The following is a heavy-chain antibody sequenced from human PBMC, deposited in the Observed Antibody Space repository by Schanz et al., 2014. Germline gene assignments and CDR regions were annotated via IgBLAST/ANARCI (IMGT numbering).Heavy chain of an antibody. V-gene: IGHV3-30*02. CDR2: IHYDGTYK. D-gene: IGHD5-18*01. CDR3: AKLDGYAYGSMGQEYFDY. J-gene: IGHJ4*02. Sequence: VQLVESGGALEQPGGSLRLSCAASGITFSDYAMSWVRQAPGKGLEWVAFIHYDGTYKYYADSVKGRFTISRDNSENTLYLQMISLRAEDTAVYYCAKLDGYAYGSMGQEYFDYWGQGTLVAVSS. CDR1: GITFSDYA.